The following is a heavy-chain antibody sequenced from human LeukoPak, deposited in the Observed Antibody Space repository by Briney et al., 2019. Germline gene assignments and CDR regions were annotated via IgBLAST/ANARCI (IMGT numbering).Heavy chain of an antibody. CDR2: INHSGST. Sequence: SETLSLTCAVYGGSFSGYYWSWIRQPPGKGLEWIGEINHSGSTNYNPSLKSRVTISVDTSKNQFSLKLSSVTAADTAVYYCARGTQGEYDFWSGYRYYFDYWGQGTLVTVSS. V-gene: IGHV4-34*01. D-gene: IGHD3-3*01. CDR1: GGSFSGYY. CDR3: ARGTQGEYDFWSGYRYYFDY. J-gene: IGHJ4*02.